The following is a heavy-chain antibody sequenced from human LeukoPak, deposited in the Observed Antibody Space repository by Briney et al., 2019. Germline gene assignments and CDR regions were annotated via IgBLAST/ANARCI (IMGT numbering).Heavy chain of an antibody. CDR1: GGSISRYY. CDR3: ARVGFGEAAAGGKKGWFDP. D-gene: IGHD6-13*01. Sequence: PSETLSLTCTVSGGSISRYYWSWIRQPPGKGLEWIGYIYYSGSTNYNPSLKSRVTISVDTSKNQFSLKVSSVTTADTAVYYCARVGFGEAAAGGKKGWFDPWGQGTLVTVSS. V-gene: IGHV4-59*01. J-gene: IGHJ5*02. CDR2: IYYSGST.